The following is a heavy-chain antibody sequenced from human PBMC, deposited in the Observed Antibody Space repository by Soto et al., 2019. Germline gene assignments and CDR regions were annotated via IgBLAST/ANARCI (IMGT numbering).Heavy chain of an antibody. D-gene: IGHD3-22*01. V-gene: IGHV1-69*13. CDR1: GGTFSSYA. CDR2: IIPIFGTA. CDR3: ARTYDSSGYKRDPRFDY. J-gene: IGHJ4*02. Sequence: SVKVSCKASGGTFSSYAISWVRQAPGQGLEWMGGIIPIFGTANYAQKFQGRVTITADESTSTAYMELSSLRSEDTAVYYCARTYDSSGYKRDPRFDYWGQGTLVTVSS.